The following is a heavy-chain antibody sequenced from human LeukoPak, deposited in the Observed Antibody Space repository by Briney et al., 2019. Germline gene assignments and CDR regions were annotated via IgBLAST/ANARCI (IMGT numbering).Heavy chain of an antibody. D-gene: IGHD3-10*01. CDR2: ISSSSSYT. CDR1: GFTFSDYY. Sequence: GGSLRLSCAASGFTFSDYYMSWIRQAPGKGLEWVSYISSSSSYTNYADSVKGRFTISRDNAENSLYLQMNSLRAEDTAVYYCARDFGSSFGELFSPADYWGQGTLVTVSS. J-gene: IGHJ4*02. CDR3: ARDFGSSFGELFSPADY. V-gene: IGHV3-11*06.